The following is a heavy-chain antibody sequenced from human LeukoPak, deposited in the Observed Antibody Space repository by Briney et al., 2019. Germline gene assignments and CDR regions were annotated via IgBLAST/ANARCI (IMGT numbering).Heavy chain of an antibody. CDR1: GFTFSSYS. Sequence: GGSLRLSCAASGFTFSSYSMNWVRQAPGKGLEWVSSISSSSSYIYYADSVKGRFTISRDNAKNSLYLQMNSLRAEDTAVYYCARDEGEQRLLPYFQHWGQGTLVTVSS. D-gene: IGHD6-25*01. V-gene: IGHV3-21*01. CDR2: ISSSSSYI. J-gene: IGHJ1*01. CDR3: ARDEGEQRLLPYFQH.